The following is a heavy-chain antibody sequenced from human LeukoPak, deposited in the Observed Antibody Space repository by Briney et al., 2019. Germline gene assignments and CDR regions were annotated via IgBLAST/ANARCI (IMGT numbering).Heavy chain of an antibody. CDR1: GYTFTSYY. V-gene: IGHV1-2*02. D-gene: IGHD3-22*01. Sequence: ASVKVSCKASGYTFTSYYIHWVRQAPGQGLERMGWINPNSGDTNYARKFQGRVTMTRDKSISTAYMELSSLTSDDTAVYYCARMKSVGYDYFDYWGQGTLVTVSS. CDR2: INPNSGDT. CDR3: ARMKSVGYDYFDY. J-gene: IGHJ4*02.